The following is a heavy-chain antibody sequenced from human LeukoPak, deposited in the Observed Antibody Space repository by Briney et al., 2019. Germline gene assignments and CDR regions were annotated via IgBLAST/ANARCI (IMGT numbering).Heavy chain of an antibody. J-gene: IGHJ4*02. D-gene: IGHD2-15*01. CDR2: ISADGSST. CDR3: AKQLGYCSDGSCYFPY. Sequence: PGGSLRLSCAASGFTFSRFSMHWVRQVPGKGLVWVSRISADGSSTNYADSVKGRFTISRDNSKSTLCLQMNSLRAEDTAVYYCAKQLGYCSDGSCYFPYWGQGTLVTVSS. CDR1: GFTFSRFS. V-gene: IGHV3-74*01.